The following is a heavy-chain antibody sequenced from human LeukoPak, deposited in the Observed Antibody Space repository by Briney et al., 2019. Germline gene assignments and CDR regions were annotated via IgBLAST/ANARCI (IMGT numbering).Heavy chain of an antibody. J-gene: IGHJ4*02. CDR2: INHSGST. Sequence: PSETLSLTCAVYGGSFSGYYWSWIRQPPGKGLEWIGEINHSGSTNYNPSLKSRVTISVDTSKNQFSLKLSSVTAADTAVYYCARLKGATWVFDCWGQGTLVTVSS. V-gene: IGHV4-34*01. CDR1: GGSFSGYY. CDR3: ARLKGATWVFDC. D-gene: IGHD3-16*01.